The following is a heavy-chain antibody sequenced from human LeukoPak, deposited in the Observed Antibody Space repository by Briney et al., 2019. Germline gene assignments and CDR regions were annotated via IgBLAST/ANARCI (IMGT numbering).Heavy chain of an antibody. Sequence: PSQTLSLTCTVLGGSINTGDYYWHSSRQHPGKGLERIGYIYYGVTTSYNPSLNSRLIISLDTSNNQFSLRVNSVTAADTAVYFCARDLVNYYGSGTYVHGFDVWGQGTMVKVSA. J-gene: IGHJ3*01. CDR1: GGSINTGDYY. CDR2: IYYGVTT. D-gene: IGHD3-10*01. CDR3: ARDLVNYYGSGTYVHGFDV. V-gene: IGHV4-31*03.